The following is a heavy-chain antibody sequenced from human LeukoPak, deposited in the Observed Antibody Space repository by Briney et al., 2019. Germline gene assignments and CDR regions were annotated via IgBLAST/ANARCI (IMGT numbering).Heavy chain of an antibody. Sequence: SETLSLTCTVSGGSISSYYWTWIRQPPGKGLEWIGEINHSGITNYKPSLESRVTISLDTSKNQFSLKLSSVTAADTAVYYCARGPYNDYDIRLMGSSWYYVYWGQGTLVTVSS. J-gene: IGHJ4*02. D-gene: IGHD6-13*01. CDR2: INHSGIT. V-gene: IGHV4-34*01. CDR3: ARGPYNDYDIRLMGSSWYYVY. CDR1: GGSISSYY.